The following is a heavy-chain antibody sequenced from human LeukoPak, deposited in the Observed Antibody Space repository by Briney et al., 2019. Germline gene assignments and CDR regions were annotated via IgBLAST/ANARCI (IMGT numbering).Heavy chain of an antibody. J-gene: IGHJ4*02. Sequence: PSETLSLTCTVSGGSISGSNYYWGWIRQPPGKGLEWIGNIYYSGSTYYNPSLKSRVTISVDTSKNQFSLKVASVTAADTAVYYCAGRSGYNLHYWGQGTLVTVSS. D-gene: IGHD5-24*01. CDR3: AGRSGYNLHY. CDR1: GGSISGSNYY. CDR2: IYYSGST. V-gene: IGHV4-39*07.